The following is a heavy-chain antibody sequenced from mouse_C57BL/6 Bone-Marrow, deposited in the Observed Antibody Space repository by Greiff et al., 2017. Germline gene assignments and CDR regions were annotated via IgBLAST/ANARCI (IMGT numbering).Heavy chain of an antibody. CDR3: ARSIYYYGSSFAY. V-gene: IGHV1-55*01. J-gene: IGHJ3*01. CDR2: IYPGSGST. CDR1: GYTFTSYW. Sequence: QVQLQQSGAELVKPGASVKMSCKASGYTFTSYWITWVKQRPGQGLEWIGDIYPGSGSTNYNEKFKSKATLTVDTSSSTAYMQLSSLTSEDSAVYYCARSIYYYGSSFAYWGQGTLVTVSA. D-gene: IGHD1-1*01.